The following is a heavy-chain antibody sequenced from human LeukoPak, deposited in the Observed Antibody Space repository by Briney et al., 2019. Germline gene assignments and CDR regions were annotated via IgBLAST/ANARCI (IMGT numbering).Heavy chain of an antibody. Sequence: PGGSLRLSCAVSGFTFSSYSMSWVRQAPGKGLEWISYISSTGSTVYYADSVKGRFTISRDNAKNSLYLQMNSLRAEDTAVYYCARDRNTDFWSGYYTNYFDYWGQGTLVTVSS. D-gene: IGHD3-3*01. J-gene: IGHJ4*02. CDR1: GFTFSSYS. V-gene: IGHV3-48*04. CDR3: ARDRNTDFWSGYYTNYFDY. CDR2: ISSTGSTV.